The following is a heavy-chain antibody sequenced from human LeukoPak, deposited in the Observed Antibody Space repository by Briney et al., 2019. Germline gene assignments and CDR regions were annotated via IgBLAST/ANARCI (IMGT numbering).Heavy chain of an antibody. CDR2: INPNSGGT. J-gene: IGHJ4*02. V-gene: IGHV1-2*02. CDR3: ATPKRGFDY. CDR1: GSTFTGDY. Sequence: ASVKVSFKGAGSTFTGDYLHWVRQAPGQGLEWMGWINPNSGGTNYAQKFQGQVPMPRDTSISTAYKELSRLRFHDTAMYYCATPKRGFDYWGQGTLVSVFS.